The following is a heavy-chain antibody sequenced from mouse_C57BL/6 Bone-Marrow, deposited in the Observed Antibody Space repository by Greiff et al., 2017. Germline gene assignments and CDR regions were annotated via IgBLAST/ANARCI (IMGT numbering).Heavy chain of an antibody. J-gene: IGHJ4*01. CDR1: GFNIKDYY. CDR3: ARWPIVTTCYAMDY. V-gene: IGHV14-2*01. CDR2: IDTEDGET. D-gene: IGHD2-5*01. Sequence: VHVKQSGAELVKPGASVKLSCTASGFNIKDYYMHWVKQRNEQGLEWIGRIDTEDGETKYAPKFQGKATITADTSSNTAYLQLSSLTSEDTAVYYCARWPIVTTCYAMDYWGQGTSVTVSS.